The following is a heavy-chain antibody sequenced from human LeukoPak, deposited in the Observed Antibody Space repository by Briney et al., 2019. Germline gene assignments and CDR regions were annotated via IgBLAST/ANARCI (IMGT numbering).Heavy chain of an antibody. Sequence: PSETLSLTCAVYGGSFSGYYWSWIRQPPGKGLEWIGEINHSGSTNYNPSLKSRVTISVDTSKNQFSLKLSSVTAADAAVYYCAGLHGYFYRMDVWGKGTTVTVSS. CDR2: INHSGST. D-gene: IGHD4-11*01. CDR3: AGLHGYFYRMDV. J-gene: IGHJ6*04. V-gene: IGHV4-34*01. CDR1: GGSFSGYY.